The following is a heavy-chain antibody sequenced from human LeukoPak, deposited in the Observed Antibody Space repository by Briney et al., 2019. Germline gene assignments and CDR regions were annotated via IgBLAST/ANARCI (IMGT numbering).Heavy chain of an antibody. CDR3: ARDTLIAARVGYFRYGMDV. D-gene: IGHD6-6*01. J-gene: IGHJ6*02. V-gene: IGHV4-59*01. CDR1: GGSITSYY. CDR2: VYDSGST. Sequence: SETLSLTCTVSGGSITSYYWSWIRQPPGKGLEWIGYVYDSGSTNYNPSLKSRVSISVDTSKNQFSLKLSSVTAADTAVYYCARDTLIAARVGYFRYGMDVWGQGTTVTVSS.